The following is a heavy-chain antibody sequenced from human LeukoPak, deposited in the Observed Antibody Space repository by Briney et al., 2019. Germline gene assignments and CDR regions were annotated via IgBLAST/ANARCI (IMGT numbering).Heavy chain of an antibody. Sequence: QPGGSLRLSCAASGFTFKSYAMTWVRQAPGKGLEWVSAIGGGGDKVFYADSVKGLFTISRDNSKQTLFLQMNSLGAADTAVYYCAKVSSGEHTFWSDFSQDKWFDPWGLGTLVTVAS. J-gene: IGHJ5*02. D-gene: IGHD3-3*01. V-gene: IGHV3-23*01. CDR3: AKVSSGEHTFWSDFSQDKWFDP. CDR2: IGGGGDKV. CDR1: GFTFKSYA.